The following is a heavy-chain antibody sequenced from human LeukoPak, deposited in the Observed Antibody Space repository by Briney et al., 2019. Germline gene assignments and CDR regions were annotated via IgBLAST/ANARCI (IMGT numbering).Heavy chain of an antibody. D-gene: IGHD5-18*01. CDR2: IYYSGST. J-gene: IGHJ4*02. V-gene: IGHV4-59*01. CDR1: GGSISSYY. Sequence: SETLSPTCTVSGGSISSYYWSWIRQPPGKGLEWIGYIYYSGSTNYNPSLKSRVTISVDTSKNQFSLKLSSVTAADTAVYYCARDSEDTAISFDYWGQGTLVTVSS. CDR3: ARDSEDTAISFDY.